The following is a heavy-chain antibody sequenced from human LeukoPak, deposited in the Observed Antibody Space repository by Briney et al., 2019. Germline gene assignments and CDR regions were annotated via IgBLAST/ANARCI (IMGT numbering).Heavy chain of an antibody. CDR2: ISWNSGSI. D-gene: IGHD5-24*01. CDR3: AKGKGEMATINMYYFDY. Sequence: GGSLRLSCAASGFTFDDYAMHWVRQAPGKGLEWVSGISWNSGSIGYADSVKGRFTISRDNAKNSPYLQMNSLRAEDTALYYCAKGKGEMATINMYYFDYWGQGTLVTVSS. V-gene: IGHV3-9*01. J-gene: IGHJ4*02. CDR1: GFTFDDYA.